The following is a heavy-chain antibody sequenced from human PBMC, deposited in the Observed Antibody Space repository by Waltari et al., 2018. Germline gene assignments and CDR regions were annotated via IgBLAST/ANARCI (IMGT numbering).Heavy chain of an antibody. CDR1: GYTFSNYG. Sequence: QVQLVQSGAEVKKPGASVKVSCKASGYTFSNYGISWVRQAPGQGLDWMGWISAYNGNTNYAQKGQGRLTMTTDTSTSTAYMELRSLRSDDTAVYHCARGGDNADYYYGMDVWGQGTTVTVSS. CDR3: ARGGDNADYYYGMDV. V-gene: IGHV1-18*01. D-gene: IGHD2-21*01. CDR2: ISAYNGNT. J-gene: IGHJ6*02.